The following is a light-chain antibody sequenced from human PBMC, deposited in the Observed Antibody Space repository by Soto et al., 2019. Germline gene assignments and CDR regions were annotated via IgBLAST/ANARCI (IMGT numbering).Light chain of an antibody. CDR1: QSVSSSY. CDR3: QQYGSSPRT. J-gene: IGKJ1*01. CDR2: GAS. V-gene: IGKV3-20*01. Sequence: NVLTQSPGTLSLSPGERAPLSCRASQSVSSSYLAWYQQKPGQAPRLLIYGASSRATGIPDRFSGSGSGTDFTLTISRLEPEDFAVYYCQQYGSSPRTFGQGTKVDI.